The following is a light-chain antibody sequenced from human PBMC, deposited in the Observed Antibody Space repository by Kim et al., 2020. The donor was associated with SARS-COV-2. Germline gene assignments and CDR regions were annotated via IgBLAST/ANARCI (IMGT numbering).Light chain of an antibody. V-gene: IGKV1-5*03. CDR2: KAS. CDR1: QNIHIW. Sequence: ASVGYRVTISLRASQNIHIWLSWFQQKPGKAPRVLMYKASTLESGVPSRFSGSGSGTEFTLTINSLQPDDSATYYCQQYDVHPETFGQGTKVDIK. J-gene: IGKJ1*01. CDR3: QQYDVHPET.